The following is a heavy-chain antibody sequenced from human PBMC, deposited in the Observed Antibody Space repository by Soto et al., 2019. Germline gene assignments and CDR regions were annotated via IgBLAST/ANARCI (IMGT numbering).Heavy chain of an antibody. J-gene: IGHJ4*02. V-gene: IGHV3-7*01. CDR2: INQDGSEK. Sequence: GGSLRLSCAASGFTFTSYWMDWVRQAPGKGLEWVANINQDGSEKHYVDSVKGRFTISRDNAKNSLYLQMSSLTAEDSALYYCSPSLDFWGQGTLVTVSS. CDR3: SPSLDF. CDR1: GFTFTSYW.